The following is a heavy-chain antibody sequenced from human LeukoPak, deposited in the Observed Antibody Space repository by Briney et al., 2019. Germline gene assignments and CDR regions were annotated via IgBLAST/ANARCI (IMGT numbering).Heavy chain of an antibody. J-gene: IGHJ4*02. D-gene: IGHD4-11*01. CDR2: INSDGTST. Sequence: SGGSLRLSCAASGFTFITYWMHWVRQAPGKGLVWVSRINSDGTSTTYADSVKGRFTISRDNAKNTLYLQMNSLRADDTAMYYCARDTGYSNYDYWGQGTLVTVSS. CDR1: GFTFITYW. V-gene: IGHV3-74*01. CDR3: ARDTGYSNYDY.